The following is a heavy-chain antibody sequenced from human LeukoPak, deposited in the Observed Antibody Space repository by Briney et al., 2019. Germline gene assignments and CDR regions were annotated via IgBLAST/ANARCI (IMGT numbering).Heavy chain of an antibody. V-gene: IGHV4-31*03. Sequence: SQTLSLTCTVSGGSISSGGYYWSWIRQHPGKGLEWIGYIYYSGSTYYNPSLKSRVTISVDTSKNQFSLKLSSVTAADTAVYYCVRGTQYYDILTARGSYFDYWGQGTLVTVSS. CDR3: VRGTQYYDILTARGSYFDY. J-gene: IGHJ4*02. D-gene: IGHD3-9*01. CDR1: GGSISSGGYY. CDR2: IYYSGST.